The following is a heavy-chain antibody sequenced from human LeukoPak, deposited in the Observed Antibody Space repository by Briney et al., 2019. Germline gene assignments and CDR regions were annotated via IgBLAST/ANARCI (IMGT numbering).Heavy chain of an antibody. Sequence: ASVKVSCKASGYTFTSYDINWVRQAPGQGLEWMGRIIPILRIANYAQKFQGRVTITADKSTSTAYMELSSLRSEDTAVYYCARGTVYGDYVGIDYWGQGTLVTVSS. CDR1: GYTFTSYD. D-gene: IGHD4-17*01. CDR3: ARGTVYGDYVGIDY. CDR2: IIPILRIA. J-gene: IGHJ4*02. V-gene: IGHV1-69*04.